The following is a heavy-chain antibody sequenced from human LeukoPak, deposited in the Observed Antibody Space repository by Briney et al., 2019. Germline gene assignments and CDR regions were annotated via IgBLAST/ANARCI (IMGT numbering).Heavy chain of an antibody. CDR1: GYTFTGYY. CDR3: AREREGPYGYFDY. D-gene: IGHD2-15*01. J-gene: IGHJ4*02. Sequence: GASVKVSCKASGYTFTGYYMHWVRQAPGQGLEWMGWINPNSGGTNYAQKFQGRVTMTRDTSISTAYMELSRLRSDDTAVYYCAREREGPYGYFDYWGQGTLVTVSS. V-gene: IGHV1-2*02. CDR2: INPNSGGT.